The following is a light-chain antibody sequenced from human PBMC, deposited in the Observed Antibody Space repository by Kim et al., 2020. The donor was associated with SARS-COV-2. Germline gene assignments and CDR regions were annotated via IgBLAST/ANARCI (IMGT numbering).Light chain of an antibody. CDR1: NIGSRS. J-gene: IGLJ3*02. Sequence: SYELTQPPSVSVAPGKTARIACAGINIGSRSVHWYQQKPGQAPVLVIYSDGDRPSEIPERFSGSNSGSAATLTISNVEAGDEADYYCQVWDRTTVWVVGG. CDR3: QVWDRTTVWV. CDR2: SDG. V-gene: IGLV3-21*04.